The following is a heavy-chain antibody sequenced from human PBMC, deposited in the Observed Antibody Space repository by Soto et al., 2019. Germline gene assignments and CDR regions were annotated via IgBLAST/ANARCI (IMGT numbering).Heavy chain of an antibody. CDR3: AKDPTYDSSGYEFVGFDY. CDR2: ISGSGGST. D-gene: IGHD3-22*01. V-gene: IGHV3-23*01. J-gene: IGHJ4*02. Sequence: QSGGSLRLSCIASGFTFRNYAMSWVRQAPGKGLEWVSGISGSGGSTHYTDSVKGRFTISRDNSKNTLYLQMNALRAEDTAVYYCAKDPTYDSSGYEFVGFDYWGQGTLVTVSS. CDR1: GFTFRNYA.